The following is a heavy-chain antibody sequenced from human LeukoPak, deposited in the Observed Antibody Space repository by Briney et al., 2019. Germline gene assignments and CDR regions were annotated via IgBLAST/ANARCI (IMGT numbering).Heavy chain of an antibody. CDR2: INPNSGGT. Sequence: GASVTVSCKASGYTFTGYYMHWVRQAPGQGLEWMGWINPNSGGTNYAQKFQGRVTMTRDTSISTAYMELSRLRSDDTAVYYCARSSIPVEVRYFDYWGQGTLVTVSS. J-gene: IGHJ4*02. CDR1: GYTFTGYY. CDR3: ARSSIPVEVRYFDY. V-gene: IGHV1-2*02. D-gene: IGHD2-21*01.